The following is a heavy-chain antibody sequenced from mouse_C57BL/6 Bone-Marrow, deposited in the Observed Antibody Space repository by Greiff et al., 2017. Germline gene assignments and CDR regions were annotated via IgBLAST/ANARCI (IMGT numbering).Heavy chain of an antibody. CDR3: TTGVYYGNWGFAY. D-gene: IGHD2-1*01. Sequence: VQLQQSGAELVRPGASVKLSCTASGFNIKDDYMHWVKQRPEQGLEWIGWIDPENGDTEYASKFQGKATITADTSSNTAYLQLSSLTSGDTAVYYCTTGVYYGNWGFAYWGQGTLVTVSA. J-gene: IGHJ3*01. CDR1: GFNIKDDY. CDR2: IDPENGDT. V-gene: IGHV14-4*01.